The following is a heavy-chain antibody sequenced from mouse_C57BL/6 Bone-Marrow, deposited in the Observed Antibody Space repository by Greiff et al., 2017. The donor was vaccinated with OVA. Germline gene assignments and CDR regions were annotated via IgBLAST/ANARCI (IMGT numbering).Heavy chain of an antibody. D-gene: IGHD1-1*01. CDR2: ISDGGSYT. J-gene: IGHJ4*01. CDR1: GFTFSSYA. Sequence: EVQGVESGGGLVKPGGSLKLSCAASGFTFSSYAMSWVRQTPEKRLEWVATISDGGSYTYYPDNVKGRFTISRDNAKNNLYLQMSHLKSEDTAMYYCARDPPYYYGSRDYAMDYWGQGTSVTVSS. V-gene: IGHV5-4*01. CDR3: ARDPPYYYGSRDYAMDY.